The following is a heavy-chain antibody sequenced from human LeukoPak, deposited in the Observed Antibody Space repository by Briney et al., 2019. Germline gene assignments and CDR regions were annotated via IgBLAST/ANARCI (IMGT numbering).Heavy chain of an antibody. D-gene: IGHD3-10*01. V-gene: IGHV3-48*04. J-gene: IGHJ5*02. CDR3: AGYYYGSGTTPNWFDP. CDR2: ISSSSSTI. Sequence: PGGSLRLSCAASGFTFSSYSMNWVRQAPGKGLEWVSYISSSSSTIYYADSVKGRFTISRDNAKNSLYLQMNSLRAEDTAVYYCAGYYYGSGTTPNWFDPWGQGTLVTVSS. CDR1: GFTFSSYS.